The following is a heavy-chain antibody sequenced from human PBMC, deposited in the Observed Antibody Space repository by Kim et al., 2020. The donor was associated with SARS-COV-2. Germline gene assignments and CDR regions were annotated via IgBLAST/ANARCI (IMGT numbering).Heavy chain of an antibody. Sequence: GGSLRLSCAASGFTFSSYAMSWVRQAPGKGLEWVSVIYSCGSSTYYADSVKGRFTISRDNSKNTLYLQMNSLRAEDTAVYYCAKDKSDFWSGYPDPYFDYWGQGTLVTVSS. D-gene: IGHD3-3*01. CDR3: AKDKSDFWSGYPDPYFDY. CDR1: GFTFSSYA. CDR2: IYSCGSST. V-gene: IGHV3-23*03. J-gene: IGHJ4*02.